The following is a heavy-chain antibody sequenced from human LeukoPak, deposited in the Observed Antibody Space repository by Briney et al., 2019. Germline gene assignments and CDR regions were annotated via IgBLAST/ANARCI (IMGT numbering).Heavy chain of an antibody. CDR1: GFTFSNYA. D-gene: IGHD3-16*02. V-gene: IGHV3-23*01. J-gene: IGHJ3*02. CDR2: ICKSGGST. CDR3: AKDGFMITFGGVIVNVDAFDI. Sequence: GGSLRLPCAASGFTFSNYAMSWVRQAPGRGLEWVSAICKSGGSTFYADSVKGRFTISRDNSKNTLYLQMNSLRAEDTAVYYCAKDGFMITFGGVIVNVDAFDIWGQGTMVTVSS.